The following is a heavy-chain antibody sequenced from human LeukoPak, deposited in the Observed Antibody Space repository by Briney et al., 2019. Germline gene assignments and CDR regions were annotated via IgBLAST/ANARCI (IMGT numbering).Heavy chain of an antibody. CDR3: ARGIYDSGSYPPYY. V-gene: IGHV3-23*01. CDR1: GLTFSSYG. CDR2: ISGGGGST. J-gene: IGHJ4*02. D-gene: IGHD3-10*01. Sequence: GGSLRLSCAASGLTFSSYGMSWVRQAPGKGLEWVSGISGGGGSTYYADSVKGRFTISRDNSKNTLYLQMNSLRAEDTAVYYCARGIYDSGSYPPYYWGQGTLVTVSS.